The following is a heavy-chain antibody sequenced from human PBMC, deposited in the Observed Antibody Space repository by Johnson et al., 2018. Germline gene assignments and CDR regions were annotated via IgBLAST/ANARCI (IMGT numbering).Heavy chain of an antibody. V-gene: IGHV3-30*03. CDR1: GFAFSSYG. CDR3: AALTRVTVPQTHYFDYRDV. CDR2: ISYDGSDK. J-gene: IGHJ6*03. Sequence: QVQLVQSGGGVVQPGRSLRLSCAASGFAFSSYGLHWVRQAPGKGLEWVAIISYDGSDKYYADSVKGRFTISRDNSKNMLYLQVNSLGAEDTAIYYCAALTRVTVPQTHYFDYRDVWGKGTTVTVSS. D-gene: IGHD4-17*01.